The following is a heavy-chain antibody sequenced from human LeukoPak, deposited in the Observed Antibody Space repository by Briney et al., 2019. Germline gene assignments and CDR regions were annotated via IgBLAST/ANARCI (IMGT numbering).Heavy chain of an antibody. J-gene: IGHJ4*02. Sequence: GGSLRLSCAASGLTFSSYWMSLVRQAPGKGLGWVASIKHDESEKYYVDSLKGRITISRDNAKNSLFLQMNSLRAEDTAVYYCARQGYYDRSGYYSWGQGTLVTVSS. CDR2: IKHDESEK. CDR3: ARQGYYDRSGYYS. D-gene: IGHD3-22*01. V-gene: IGHV3-7*01. CDR1: GLTFSSYW.